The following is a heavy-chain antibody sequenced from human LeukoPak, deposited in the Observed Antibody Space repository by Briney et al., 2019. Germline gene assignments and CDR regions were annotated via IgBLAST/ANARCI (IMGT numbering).Heavy chain of an antibody. CDR3: QKTAYEILTGYYKFFDY. V-gene: IGHV1-2*05. J-gene: IGHJ4*02. CDR2: INPYSGGT. CDR1: GYTFTGYY. Sequence: ASVKVSCKASGYTFTGYYMHWGRKAPGQWLEWMGRINPYSGGTNYAQKFQGRVTMTRDTSISTAYMELSRLRSDDTVFFFKQKTAYEILTGYYKFFDYWGQGTLVTVSS. D-gene: IGHD3-9*01.